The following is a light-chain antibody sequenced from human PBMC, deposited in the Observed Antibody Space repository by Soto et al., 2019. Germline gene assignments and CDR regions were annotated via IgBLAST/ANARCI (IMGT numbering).Light chain of an antibody. V-gene: IGKV1-27*01. Sequence: DMQLTESPSSLAASVGGRVKSTCLASQGISNYLAWYQQKQGKVPKILIYAAYTLQSGVKSRFSGSGSGTDFTLTIRSMQHEDVATYYCKKYNSAQWKLGQGNK. CDR1: QGISNY. J-gene: IGKJ1*01. CDR2: AAY. CDR3: KKYNSAQWK.